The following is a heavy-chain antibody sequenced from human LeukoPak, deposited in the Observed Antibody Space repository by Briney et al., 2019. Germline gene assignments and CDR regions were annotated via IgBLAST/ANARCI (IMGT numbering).Heavy chain of an antibody. Sequence: KPGASVKVSCKASGYTFTGYYMHCVRQAPGQGLEEMGWIKPNSGETNYGQKFQGRVTMTRDTSISTAYMELSRLRSDDTAVYYCARDLILGSSTSHIFDYWGQGTLVTVSS. D-gene: IGHD2-2*01. CDR1: GYTFTGYY. CDR2: IKPNSGET. V-gene: IGHV1-2*02. J-gene: IGHJ4*02. CDR3: ARDLILGSSTSHIFDY.